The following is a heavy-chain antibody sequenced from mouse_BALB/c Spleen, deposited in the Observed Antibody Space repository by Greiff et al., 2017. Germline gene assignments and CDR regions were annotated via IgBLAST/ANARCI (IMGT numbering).Heavy chain of an antibody. CDR3: ARDYYGSSYSDAMDY. CDR2: IWAGGST. V-gene: IGHV2-9*02. D-gene: IGHD1-1*01. J-gene: IGHJ4*01. CDR1: GFSLTSYG. Sequence: QVQLQQSGPGLVAPSQSLSITCTVSGFSLTSYGVHWVRQPPGKGLEWLGVIWAGGSTNYNSALMSRLSISKDNSKSQVFLKMNSLQTDDTAMYYCARDYYGSSYSDAMDYWGQGTSVTVSS.